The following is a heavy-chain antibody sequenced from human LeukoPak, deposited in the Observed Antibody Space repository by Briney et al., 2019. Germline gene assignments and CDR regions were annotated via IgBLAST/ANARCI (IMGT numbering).Heavy chain of an antibody. CDR2: IRTKPNSYTT. J-gene: IGHJ6*03. V-gene: IGHV3-72*01. CDR1: GFTFSSYW. Sequence: GGSLRLSCAASGFTFSSYWMSWVRQAPGKGLEWVGRIRTKPNSYTTEYAASVKGRFTISRGDSNNSLYLQMNSLKTEDTAMYYCARVTQYYMDVWGKGTTVTISS. CDR3: ARVTQYYMDV.